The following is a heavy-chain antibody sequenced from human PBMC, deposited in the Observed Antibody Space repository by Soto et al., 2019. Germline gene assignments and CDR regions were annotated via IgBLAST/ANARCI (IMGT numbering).Heavy chain of an antibody. CDR2: ISAYNGNT. J-gene: IGHJ6*02. D-gene: IGHD7-27*01. V-gene: IGHV1-18*01. Sequence: ASVKVSCKASGYTFTRYGIRWVRQAPGQGLEWMGWISAYNGNTNYAQKLQGRVTMTTDTSTSTAYMELRSLRSDDTAVYYCAREGLANWGRYYYYGMDVWGQGTTVTVSS. CDR1: GYTFTRYG. CDR3: AREGLANWGRYYYYGMDV.